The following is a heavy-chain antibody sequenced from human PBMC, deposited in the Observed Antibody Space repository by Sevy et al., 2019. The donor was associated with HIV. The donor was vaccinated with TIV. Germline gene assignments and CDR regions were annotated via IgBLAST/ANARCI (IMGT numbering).Heavy chain of an antibody. CDR1: GFTFSTYT. J-gene: IGHJ6*02. D-gene: IGHD6-13*01. CDR2: ISGSAGST. V-gene: IGHV3-23*01. Sequence: GGSLRLSCAASGFTFSTYTMTWVRQAPGKGLEWVSAISGSAGSTYYADSVKGRFTISRDNSKSTLYLQMNSLRVEDTAVYYCAKGDSTFYGMDVWGQGTTVTVSS. CDR3: AKGDSTFYGMDV.